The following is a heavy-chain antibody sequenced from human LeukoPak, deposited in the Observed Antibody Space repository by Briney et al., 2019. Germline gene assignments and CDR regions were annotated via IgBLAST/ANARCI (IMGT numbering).Heavy chain of an antibody. J-gene: IGHJ6*03. CDR1: GYSFTSYW. V-gene: IGHV5-51*01. CDR2: IYPGDSDT. Sequence: GESLKISCKGSGYSFTSYWIGWVRQMPGKGLEWMGIIYPGDSDTRYSPSFQGQVTISADKSISTAYLQWSSLKASDTAMYYCARQTGTPVLGYYYYYMDVWGKGTTVTVSS. D-gene: IGHD1-7*01. CDR3: ARQTGTPVLGYYYYYMDV.